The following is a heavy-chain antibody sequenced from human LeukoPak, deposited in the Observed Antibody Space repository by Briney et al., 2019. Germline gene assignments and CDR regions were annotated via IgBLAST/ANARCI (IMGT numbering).Heavy chain of an antibody. CDR1: GFTVSNNY. V-gene: IGHV3-53*01. CDR3: AKGDITMIPD. Sequence: GGSLRLSCAAYGFTVSNNYMSWVRQAPGKGLEWVSVIYSGGSTYYADSMKGRFTISRDNSKNTLYLQMNSLRAEDTAVYYCAKGDITMIPDWGQGTLVTVSS. D-gene: IGHD3-22*01. J-gene: IGHJ4*02. CDR2: IYSGGST.